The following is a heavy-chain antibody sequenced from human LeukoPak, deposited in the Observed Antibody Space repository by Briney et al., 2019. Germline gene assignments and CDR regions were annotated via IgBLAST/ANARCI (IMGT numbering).Heavy chain of an antibody. D-gene: IGHD4-17*01. Sequence: SGGSLRLSCAASGFTFSSYGMSWVRQAPGKGLEWVSAISGSGGSTYYADSVKGRFTISRDNSKNTLYLQMNSLRAEDTAVYYCARASGTTVTTYIFDYWGQGILVTVSS. V-gene: IGHV3-23*01. CDR1: GFTFSSYG. J-gene: IGHJ4*02. CDR2: ISGSGGST. CDR3: ARASGTTVTTYIFDY.